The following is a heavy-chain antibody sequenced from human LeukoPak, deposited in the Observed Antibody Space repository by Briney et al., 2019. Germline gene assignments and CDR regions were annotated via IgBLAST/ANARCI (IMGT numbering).Heavy chain of an antibody. CDR2: IYYSGST. V-gene: IGHV4-39*01. J-gene: IGHJ4*02. D-gene: IGHD1-26*01. Sequence: SETLSLTCTVSGGSISSSSYYWGCIRQPPGKGLEWIGSIYYSGSTYYNPSLKSRVTISVDTSKNQFSLKLSSVTAADTAVYYCARMYSGSYYDYDYWGQGTLVTVSS. CDR3: ARMYSGSYYDYDY. CDR1: GGSISSSSYY.